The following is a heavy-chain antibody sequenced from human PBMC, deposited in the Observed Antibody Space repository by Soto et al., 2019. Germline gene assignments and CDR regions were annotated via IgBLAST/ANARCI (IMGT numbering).Heavy chain of an antibody. J-gene: IGHJ6*02. V-gene: IGHV1-69*12. Sequence: QVQLEQSGAEVKKPGSSVKVSCKASGGTFRNSAISWVRQAPGQGLEWMGGIMPIFRTPDYAQKFQGRVTIIADESTNTAYMELSGLRSDDTAVYYCARDNDRPQLGGNYYYILDVWGHGTKVTVSS. CDR2: IMPIFRTP. CDR3: ARDNDRPQLGGNYYYILDV. CDR1: GGTFRNSA. D-gene: IGHD1-1*01.